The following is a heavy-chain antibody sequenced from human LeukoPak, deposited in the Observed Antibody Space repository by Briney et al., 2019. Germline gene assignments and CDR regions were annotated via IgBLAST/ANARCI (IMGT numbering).Heavy chain of an antibody. CDR1: GYTLTELS. CDR3: ATSLLWTGELLGHY. J-gene: IGHJ4*02. Sequence: ASVKVSCKVSGYTLTELSMHWVRQAPGKGHEWMGGFDPDDGETIYAQQFQGRVTMTEDTSTDTAYMELSSLRSKDTAVYYCATSLLWTGELLGHYWGQGTLVTVSS. V-gene: IGHV1-24*01. D-gene: IGHD3-10*01. CDR2: FDPDDGET.